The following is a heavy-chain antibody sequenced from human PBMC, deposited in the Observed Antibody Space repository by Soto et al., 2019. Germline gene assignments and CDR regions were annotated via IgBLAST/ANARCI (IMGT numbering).Heavy chain of an antibody. Sequence: PGGSLRLSCAASGFTFCSYSMNWVRQAPGKGLEWVSYISSSSSTIYYADSVKGRFTISRDNAKNSLYLQMNSLRDEDTAVYYCARDQGLYDSSGYPNYYYGMDVWGQGTTVTASS. V-gene: IGHV3-48*02. D-gene: IGHD3-22*01. CDR2: ISSSSSTI. CDR3: ARDQGLYDSSGYPNYYYGMDV. CDR1: GFTFCSYS. J-gene: IGHJ6*02.